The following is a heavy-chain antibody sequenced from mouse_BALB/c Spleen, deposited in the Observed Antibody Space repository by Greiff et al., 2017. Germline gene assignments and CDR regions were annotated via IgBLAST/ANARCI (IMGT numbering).Heavy chain of an antibody. CDR1: GYTFTSYW. Sequence: QVQLQQPGAELVKPGASVKLSCKASGYTFTSYWMHWVKQRPGQGLEWIGEINPSNGRTNYNEKFKGKATLTVDESSSTAYMQLSSLTSEDSAVYYCARPLYYGSSWRFAYWGQGTLVTVSA. V-gene: IGHV1S81*02. J-gene: IGHJ3*01. CDR3: ARPLYYGSSWRFAY. CDR2: INPSNGRT. D-gene: IGHD1-1*01.